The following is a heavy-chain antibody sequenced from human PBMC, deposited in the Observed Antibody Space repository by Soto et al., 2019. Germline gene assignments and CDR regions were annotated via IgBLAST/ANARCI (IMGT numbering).Heavy chain of an antibody. D-gene: IGHD3-22*01. CDR2: ISGSGGRT. J-gene: IGHJ4*02. Sequence: GGSLRLSCAASGFTFSDYAMSWVRQAPGKGLEWVSAISGSGGRTYYADSVKGRFTISRDNSKNMLYLQMNSLRAEDTAIYYCAKDPVITLIVVASSRGVGDYWGQGILVTVSS. V-gene: IGHV3-23*01. CDR1: GFTFSDYA. CDR3: AKDPVITLIVVASSRGVGDY.